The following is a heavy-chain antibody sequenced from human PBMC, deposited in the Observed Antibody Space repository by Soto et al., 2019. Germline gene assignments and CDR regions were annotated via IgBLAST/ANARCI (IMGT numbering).Heavy chain of an antibody. Sequence: QVQLVQSGTEVKKPGASVRVSCKPSGYTFPTYGISWVRQAPGQGLEWMGWISAYNGNTNSAQKLQGRVTMTTDTSTSTAYMELRSLRSDDTAVYYCARLTSSELDYWGQGTLVTVSS. CDR3: ARLTSSELDY. V-gene: IGHV1-18*01. CDR2: ISAYNGNT. CDR1: GYTFPTYG. D-gene: IGHD6-19*01. J-gene: IGHJ4*02.